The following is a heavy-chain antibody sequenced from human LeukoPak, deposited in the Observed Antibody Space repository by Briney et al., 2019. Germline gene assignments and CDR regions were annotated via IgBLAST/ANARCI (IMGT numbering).Heavy chain of an antibody. V-gene: IGHV4-61*01. D-gene: IGHD6-13*01. J-gene: IGHJ5*02. Sequence: SETLSLTCAVSGDSVSSSNYYWSWIPQPPGKGLEWIGYIYYGGSTNYNPSLKSRVTTSIDTSKNQFPLKMSSVTAADTAVYYCVREVKGYGSSWYQNWFDPWGQGTLVTVSS. CDR3: VREVKGYGSSWYQNWFDP. CDR1: GDSVSSSNYY. CDR2: IYYGGST.